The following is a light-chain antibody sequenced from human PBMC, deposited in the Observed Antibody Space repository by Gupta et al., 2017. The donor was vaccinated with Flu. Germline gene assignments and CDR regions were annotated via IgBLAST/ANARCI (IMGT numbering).Light chain of an antibody. CDR3: RQGKRWPRA. V-gene: IGKV2-30*01. Sequence: EVVMSHSPLPLPVTLRQPASTSSTSSQSLVYSDGNIYLPWFQQRPGQSPRRLIYQASHRESGVPDRFSGSGSGTDFTLKISRVEAEDVGVYYCRQGKRWPRAFGEGTKVEIK. CDR2: QAS. CDR1: QSLVYSDGNIY. J-gene: IGKJ4*02.